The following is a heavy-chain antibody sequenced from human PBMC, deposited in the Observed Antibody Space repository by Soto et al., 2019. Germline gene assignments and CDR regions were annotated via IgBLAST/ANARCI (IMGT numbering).Heavy chain of an antibody. J-gene: IGHJ3*02. V-gene: IGHV3-9*01. CDR1: GFTFDDYA. D-gene: IGHD3-10*01. CDR2: ISWNSGSI. Sequence: AGGSLRLSCAASGFTFDDYAMHWVRQAPGKGLEWVSGISWNSGSIGYADSVKGRFTISRDNAKNSLYLQMNSLRAEDTALYYCAKKLWFGELSNPDAFDIWGQGTMVTVSS. CDR3: AKKLWFGELSNPDAFDI.